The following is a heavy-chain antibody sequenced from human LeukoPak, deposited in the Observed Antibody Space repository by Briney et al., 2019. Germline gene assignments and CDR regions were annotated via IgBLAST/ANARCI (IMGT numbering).Heavy chain of an antibody. CDR3: ARRVTTRLPFRY. CDR2: INHSGST. D-gene: IGHD4-17*01. V-gene: IGHV4-34*01. CDR1: GGSFSDYR. Sequence: AETLSLTCAVYGGSFSDYRWSWIRQPPGKGLEWIGEINHSGSTNYNPSLKSRVTISVDTSKKQFSLKLTSVTAADTAVYYCARRVTTRLPFRYWGQGTLVTLSS. J-gene: IGHJ4*02.